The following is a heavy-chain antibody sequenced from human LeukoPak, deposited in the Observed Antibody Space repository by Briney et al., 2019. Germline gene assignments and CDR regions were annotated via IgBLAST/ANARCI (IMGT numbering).Heavy chain of an antibody. Sequence: ASVKDSCKASGYTFTSYYMHWVRQAPGQGLEWMGWMNPNSGNTGYAQKFQGRVTMTRNTSISTAYMELSSLRPEDTAVYYCARGSGYSKGINWFDPWGQGTLVTVSS. J-gene: IGHJ5*02. CDR2: MNPNSGNT. D-gene: IGHD4-11*01. V-gene: IGHV1-8*02. CDR1: GYTFTSYY. CDR3: ARGSGYSKGINWFDP.